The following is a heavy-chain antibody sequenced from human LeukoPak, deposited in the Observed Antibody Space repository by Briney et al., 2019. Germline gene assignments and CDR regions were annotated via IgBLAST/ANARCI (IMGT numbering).Heavy chain of an antibody. CDR2: IYYSGST. D-gene: IGHD2-15*01. CDR1: GGSISSGDYY. J-gene: IGHJ3*02. Sequence: PSETLSLTCTVSGGSISSGDYYWSWIRQPPGKGLEWIGSIYYSGSTYYNPSLKSRVTISVDTSKNQFSLKLSSVTAADTAVYYCVPVVAATGYAFDIWGQGTMVTVSS. V-gene: IGHV4-39*01. CDR3: VPVVAATGYAFDI.